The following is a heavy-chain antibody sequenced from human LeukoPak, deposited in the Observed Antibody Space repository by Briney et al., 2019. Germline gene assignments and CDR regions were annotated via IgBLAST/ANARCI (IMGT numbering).Heavy chain of an antibody. J-gene: IGHJ5*02. CDR3: ATDYGDYVP. V-gene: IGHV3-7*01. CDR1: GLTFSSYW. Sequence: GGSLRLSCAASGLTFSSYWMSWVRQAPGKGLEWVANIKQDGSEKYYVDSVKGRFTISRDNAKNSLYLQMNSLRAEDTAVYYCATDYGDYVPWGQGTLVTVSS. D-gene: IGHD4-17*01. CDR2: IKQDGSEK.